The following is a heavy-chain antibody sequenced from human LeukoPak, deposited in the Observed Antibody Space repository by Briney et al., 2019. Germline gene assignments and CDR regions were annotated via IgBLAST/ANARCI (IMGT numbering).Heavy chain of an antibody. CDR3: ARDPWAAAGFDY. D-gene: IGHD6-13*01. CDR1: GFTFSDYY. Sequence: GSLRLSCGVSGFTFSDYYMSWIRQAPGKGLEWVSYISSSGSSIHYADSVKGRFTISRDNAKNSLYLQMNSLRAEDTAVYYCARDPWAAAGFDYWGQGTLVTVSS. J-gene: IGHJ4*02. V-gene: IGHV3-11*04. CDR2: ISSSGSSI.